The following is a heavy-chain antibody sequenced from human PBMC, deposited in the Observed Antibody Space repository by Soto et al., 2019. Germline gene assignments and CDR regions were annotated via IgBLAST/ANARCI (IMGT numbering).Heavy chain of an antibody. V-gene: IGHV6-1*01. J-gene: IGHJ4*02. Sequence: QTLSLNCAISGDSVSSNSAAWNWIRQSPSRGLEWLGRTYYRSKWYNDYAKSVKNRKTNNPDISKKQFSLQLNSVTPDDTAVYYCARGEVGPKGFDYWGQGMLVTVSS. CDR1: GDSVSSNSAA. CDR2: TYYRSKWYN. CDR3: ARGEVGPKGFDY. D-gene: IGHD1-26*01.